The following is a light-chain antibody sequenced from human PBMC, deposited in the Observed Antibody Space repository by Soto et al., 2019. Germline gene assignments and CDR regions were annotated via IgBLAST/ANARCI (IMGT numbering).Light chain of an antibody. V-gene: IGKV3-20*01. CDR2: GAS. CDR1: ESVTSNY. CDR3: QQYGSSPPT. Sequence: EVVLTQSPGTLSLSPVERATLSCLASESVTSNYLAWYQQKPGQAPRLLIYGASSRATGIPDRFSGSGSGTDFTLTISRLEPEDFAVYYCQQYGSSPPTFGQGTKVDI. J-gene: IGKJ1*01.